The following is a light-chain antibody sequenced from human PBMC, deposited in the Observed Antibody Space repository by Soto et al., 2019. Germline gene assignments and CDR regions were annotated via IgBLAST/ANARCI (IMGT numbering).Light chain of an antibody. CDR2: DAS. J-gene: IGKJ4*01. Sequence: IVLTQSPATLSLSPGDRATLSCRASQTISSYLGWYQQKPGQAPRLLIYDASNRAAGIPARFSGSGSGTDFTLTLSSLEPEDFAVYYCQQRSNWPLTFGGGTKVEIK. CDR1: QTISSY. CDR3: QQRSNWPLT. V-gene: IGKV3-11*01.